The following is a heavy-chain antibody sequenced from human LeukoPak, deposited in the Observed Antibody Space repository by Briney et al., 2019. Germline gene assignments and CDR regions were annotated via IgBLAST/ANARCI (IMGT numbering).Heavy chain of an antibody. CDR1: GYNFISNW. CDR2: VYPGDSDT. Sequence: GESLKISCKGSGYNFISNWIGWVRQMPGKGLEWLGIVYPGDSDTRYSLSFQGQVTISADKSISIAYLQWSSLKASDTAMYYCARVGDTAMVDYFDYWGQGTLVTVSS. J-gene: IGHJ4*02. CDR3: ARVGDTAMVDYFDY. D-gene: IGHD5-18*01. V-gene: IGHV5-51*01.